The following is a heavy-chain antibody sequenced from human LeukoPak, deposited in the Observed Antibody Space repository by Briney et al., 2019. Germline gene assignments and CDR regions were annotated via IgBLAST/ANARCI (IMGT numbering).Heavy chain of an antibody. CDR3: ARDSGAAMTYFDH. Sequence: GRSLRLSCAASGFSFSSYGMHWVRQAPGKGLEWVAVLWYDGSNKYYADSVKGRFTISRDNSKNRLYLQMNSLRAEDTAVYYCARDSGAAMTYFDHWGQGTLVTVSP. CDR2: LWYDGSNK. CDR1: GFSFSSYG. D-gene: IGHD5-18*01. J-gene: IGHJ4*02. V-gene: IGHV3-33*01.